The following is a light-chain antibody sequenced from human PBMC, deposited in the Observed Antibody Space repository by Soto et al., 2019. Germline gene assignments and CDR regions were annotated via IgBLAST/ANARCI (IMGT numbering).Light chain of an antibody. Sequence: EIVLTQSPGTLSLSPGERATLSCRASQSVSSNYLAWYQQKPGQAPRLLIYAASTRATGIPERFSGSASGTDFSLTISRLEPEDFAVYYCQQFSLSPVMYTYGQGTKLEIK. J-gene: IGKJ2*01. CDR3: QQFSLSPVMYT. V-gene: IGKV3-20*01. CDR1: QSVSSNY. CDR2: AAS.